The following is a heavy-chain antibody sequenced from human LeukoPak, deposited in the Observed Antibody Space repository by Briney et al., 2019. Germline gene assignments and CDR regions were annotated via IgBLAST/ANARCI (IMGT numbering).Heavy chain of an antibody. CDR1: GGSFSGYY. V-gene: IGHV4-34*01. CDR2: INHSGST. CDR3: ARGGLLYYYDSSGYYWLFDY. Sequence: PSETLSLTCAVYGGSFSGYYWSWIRQPPGKGLEWIGEINHSGSTNYNPSLKSRVTISVDTSKNQFSLKLSSVTAADTAVYYCARGGLLYYYDSSGYYWLFDYWGQGTLVTVSS. J-gene: IGHJ4*02. D-gene: IGHD3-22*01.